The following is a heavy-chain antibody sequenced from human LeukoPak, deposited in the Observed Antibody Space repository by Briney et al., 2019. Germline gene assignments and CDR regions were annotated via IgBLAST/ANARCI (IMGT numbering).Heavy chain of an antibody. CDR3: AREILRFDI. J-gene: IGHJ3*02. CDR2: INTDSGNP. Sequence: PWASVRVSCKASGYSFNSQEMNWVRQAPGQGLEWMGWINTDSGNPTYAQGFTGRFVFSVDSSVSTAYLQISNLMPEDTAKYYCAREILRFDIWGQGTTVTVSS. CDR1: GYSFNSQE. V-gene: IGHV7-4-1*02.